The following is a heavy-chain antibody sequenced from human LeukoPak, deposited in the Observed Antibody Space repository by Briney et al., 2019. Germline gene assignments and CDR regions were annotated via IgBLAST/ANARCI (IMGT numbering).Heavy chain of an antibody. D-gene: IGHD3-10*01. CDR1: GYTFGSYA. CDR3: ARCDYYGSGTYYNVGRLYNMDV. Sequence: ASVKVSCKASGYTFGSYALYWVRQAPGQTLECMGWISPGNGNTEYSQKLQDRVTITRDTSANTAYMELSSLRSEDTAVYYCARCDYYGSGTYYNVGRLYNMDVWGKGTTVTVSS. V-gene: IGHV1-3*01. J-gene: IGHJ6*04. CDR2: ISPGNGNT.